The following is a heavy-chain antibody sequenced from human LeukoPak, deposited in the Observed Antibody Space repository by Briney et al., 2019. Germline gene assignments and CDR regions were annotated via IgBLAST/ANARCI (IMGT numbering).Heavy chain of an antibody. V-gene: IGHV3-9*01. Sequence: GRSLRLSCAASGFTFDDYAMHWVRQAPGKGPEWVSGISWNSGSIGYADSVKGRFTISRDNAKNSLYLQMNSLRAEDTALYYCAAQRYSGSYLRFDPWGQGTLVTVSS. CDR1: GFTFDDYA. J-gene: IGHJ5*02. CDR3: AAQRYSGSYLRFDP. CDR2: ISWNSGSI. D-gene: IGHD1-26*01.